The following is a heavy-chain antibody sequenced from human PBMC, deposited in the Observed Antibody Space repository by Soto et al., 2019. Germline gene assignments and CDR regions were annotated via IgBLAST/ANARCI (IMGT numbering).Heavy chain of an antibody. CDR1: GFTFSSYG. CDR3: ARGGPTVTNYYYYYGMDV. CDR2: IWYDGSNK. Sequence: GGSLRLSCAASGFTFSSYGMHWVRQAPGKGLEWVAVIWYDGSNKYYADSVKGRFTISRDNSKNTLYLQMNSLRAEDTAVYYCARGGPTVTNYYYYYGMDVWGQGTTVTVSS. J-gene: IGHJ6*02. V-gene: IGHV3-33*01. D-gene: IGHD4-17*01.